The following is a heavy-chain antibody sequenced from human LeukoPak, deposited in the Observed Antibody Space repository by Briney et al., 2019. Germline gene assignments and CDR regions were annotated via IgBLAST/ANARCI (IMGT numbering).Heavy chain of an antibody. V-gene: IGHV1-46*01. J-gene: IGHJ4*02. CDR1: GYTFTSYY. CDR2: INPSGGST. D-gene: IGHD3-22*01. CDR3: ASHPYYYDSSGYPFDY. Sequence: ASVKVSCKASGYTFTSYYMHWVRQAPGQGLEWMGIINPSGGSTSYAQKFQGRVTMTRDTSISTAYMELSRLRSDDTAVYYCASHPYYYDSSGYPFDYWGQGTLVTVSS.